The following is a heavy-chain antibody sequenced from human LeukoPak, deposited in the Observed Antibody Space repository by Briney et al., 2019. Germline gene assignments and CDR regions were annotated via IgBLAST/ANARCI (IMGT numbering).Heavy chain of an antibody. J-gene: IGHJ6*02. Sequence: GGSLRLSCAASGFTFSSYSMVWVRQAPGKGLEWVSSISSGSNYIYYADSVKGRFTISRDNARTSLYLQMNSLRAEDTAVYYCARDKTQDSVYYGMDVWGQGTTVTVSS. D-gene: IGHD4-23*01. CDR1: GFTFSSYS. CDR3: ARDKTQDSVYYGMDV. CDR2: ISSGSNYI. V-gene: IGHV3-21*06.